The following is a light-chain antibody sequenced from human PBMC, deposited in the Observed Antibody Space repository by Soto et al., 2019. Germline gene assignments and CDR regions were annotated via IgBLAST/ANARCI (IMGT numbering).Light chain of an antibody. Sequence: DIVMTQSPATLSESPGERVTLSCRASQYISSNLAWYQQKPGQPPRLLIYDETSRATGIPSRFSGSGSGTDFTLTNISLQSEDCAVYFCQQYHDWPPLTFGGGTKVEIK. CDR1: QYISSN. V-gene: IGKV3D-15*01. CDR2: DET. CDR3: QQYHDWPPLT. J-gene: IGKJ4*01.